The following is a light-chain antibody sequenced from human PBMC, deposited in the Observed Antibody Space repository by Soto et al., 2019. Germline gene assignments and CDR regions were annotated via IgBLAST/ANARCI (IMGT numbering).Light chain of an antibody. CDR1: SGHSTYI. V-gene: IGLV4-60*02. J-gene: IGLJ2*01. CDR2: LEGSGSY. CDR3: ETWDTNVVV. Sequence: QLVLTQSSSASASLGSSVKLTCTLSSGHSTYIIAWHQQQPGKAPRYLMKLEGSGSYNKGSGIPDRFSGSSSGADRYLTISNLQFEDEADYYCETWDTNVVVFGGGTKLTGL.